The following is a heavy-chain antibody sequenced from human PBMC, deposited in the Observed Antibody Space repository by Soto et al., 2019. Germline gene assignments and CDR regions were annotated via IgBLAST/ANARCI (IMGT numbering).Heavy chain of an antibody. J-gene: IGHJ6*02. CDR3: ASQLCSSTSCYGARYYYYGMDV. Sequence: QVQLVQSGAEVKKPGASVKVSCKASGYTFTSYGISWVRQAPGQGLEWMGWISAYNGNTNYAQKLQGRVTMTTDTSTSTAYMELRSLRSDDTAVYYCASQLCSSTSCYGARYYYYGMDVWGQGTTVTVSS. CDR1: GYTFTSYG. D-gene: IGHD2-2*01. CDR2: ISAYNGNT. V-gene: IGHV1-18*01.